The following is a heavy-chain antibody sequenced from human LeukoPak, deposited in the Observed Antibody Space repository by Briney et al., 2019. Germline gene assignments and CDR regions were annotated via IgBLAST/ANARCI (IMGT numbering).Heavy chain of an antibody. V-gene: IGHV1-2*02. J-gene: IGHJ4*02. CDR3: ARAWDTMVRGVIIGY. CDR1: GYTFTGYY. CDR2: INPNSGGT. Sequence: ASVKVSCKASGYTFTGYYMHWVRQAPGQGLEWMGWINPNSGGTNYAQKFQGRVTMTRDTSISTAYMELGRLRSEDTAVYYCARAWDTMVRGVIIGYWGQGTLVTVSS. D-gene: IGHD3-10*01.